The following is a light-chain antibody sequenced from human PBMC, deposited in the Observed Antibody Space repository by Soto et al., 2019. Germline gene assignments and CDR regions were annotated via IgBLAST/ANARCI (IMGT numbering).Light chain of an antibody. J-gene: IGKJ1*01. CDR1: QSISSW. CDR2: KAS. CDR3: QHYNSYST. V-gene: IGKV1-5*03. Sequence: DIQMTQCPSALSASVGDRATITFRASQSISSWLAWYQQKPGKAPKLLIYKASTLKSGVPSRFSGSGSGTEFTLTISSLQPDDFATYYCQHYNSYSTFGQGTKVDIK.